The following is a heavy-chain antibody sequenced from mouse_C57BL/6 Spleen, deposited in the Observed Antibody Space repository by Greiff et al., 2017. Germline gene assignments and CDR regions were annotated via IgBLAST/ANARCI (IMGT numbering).Heavy chain of an antibody. CDR3: ARSSYGAMDY. V-gene: IGHV7-3*01. Sequence: EVQLVESGGGLVQPGGSLSLSCAASGFTFTDYYMSWVRQPPGKALEWLGFIRNKANGYTTEYSASVKGRFTISRDNSQSILYLQMNALRAEDSATYYCARSSYGAMDYWGQGTSVTVSS. CDR1: GFTFTDYY. CDR2: IRNKANGYTT. J-gene: IGHJ4*01. D-gene: IGHD1-1*01.